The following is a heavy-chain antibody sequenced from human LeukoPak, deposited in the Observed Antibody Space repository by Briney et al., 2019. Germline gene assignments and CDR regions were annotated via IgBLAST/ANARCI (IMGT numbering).Heavy chain of an antibody. V-gene: IGHV4-59*01. CDR3: AKGYDSSGYYLDWFDP. D-gene: IGHD3-22*01. CDR1: GGSFSGYY. Sequence: SETLSLTCAVYGGSFSGYYWSWIRQPPGKGLEWIGYIYYSGSTNYNPSLKSRVTISVDTSKNQFSLKLSSVTAADTAVYYCAKGYDSSGYYLDWFDPWGQGTLVTVSS. J-gene: IGHJ5*02. CDR2: IYYSGST.